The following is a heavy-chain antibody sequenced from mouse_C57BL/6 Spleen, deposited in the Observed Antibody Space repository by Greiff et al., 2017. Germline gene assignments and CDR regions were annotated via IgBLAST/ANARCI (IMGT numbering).Heavy chain of an antibody. CDR2: ISDGGSYT. V-gene: IGHV5-4*03. J-gene: IGHJ2*01. CDR3: ARWYTADY. CDR1: GFTFSSYA. Sequence: DVMLVESGGGLVKPGGSLKLSCAASGFTFSSYAMSWVRQTPEKRLEWVATISDGGSYTYYPDNVKGRFTISRDNAKNNLYLQMSHLKSEDTAMYYCARWYTADYWGQGTTLTVSS. D-gene: IGHD1-1*02.